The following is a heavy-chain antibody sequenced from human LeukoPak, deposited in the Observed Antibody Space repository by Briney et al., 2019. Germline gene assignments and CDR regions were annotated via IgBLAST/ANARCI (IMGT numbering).Heavy chain of an antibody. J-gene: IGHJ4*02. CDR2: INSDGRST. CDR1: GFTFSSYW. CDR3: ARDLPRPAYSGYVFDY. Sequence: GGSLRPSCAASGFTFSSYWMHWVRQVPGKGLVWVSRINSDGRSTSYADSVKGRFTISRDNTKNTLSLQMHSLRVEDTAVYYCARDLPRPAYSGYVFDYWGQGILVTVSS. D-gene: IGHD5-12*01. V-gene: IGHV3-74*01.